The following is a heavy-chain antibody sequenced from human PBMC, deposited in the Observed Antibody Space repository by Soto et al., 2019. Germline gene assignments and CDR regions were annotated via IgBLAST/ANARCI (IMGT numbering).Heavy chain of an antibody. Sequence: QVQLQESGPGLVKPSETLSLTCTVSGGSISSYYWSWIRQPPGKGLEWIGYIYYSGSTNYNPSLKSRVTISVDTSKNQFSLKLSSVTAADTAVYYCARDCCQYDFWSGYYQNWYFDLWGRGTLVTVSS. V-gene: IGHV4-59*01. D-gene: IGHD3-3*01. J-gene: IGHJ2*01. CDR2: IYYSGST. CDR3: ARDCCQYDFWSGYYQNWYFDL. CDR1: GGSISSYY.